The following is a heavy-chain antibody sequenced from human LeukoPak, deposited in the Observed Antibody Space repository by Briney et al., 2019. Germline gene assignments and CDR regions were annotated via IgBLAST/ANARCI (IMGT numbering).Heavy chain of an antibody. V-gene: IGHV4-39*01. CDR2: IYYSGST. CDR3: ARGGAWDAFDI. Sequence: SETLSLTCTVSGGSISSSSYYWGWIRQPPGKGLEWIGSIYYSGSTYYNPSLKSRVTISVDTSKNQFSLKLSSVTAADTAVYYCARGGAWDAFDIWGQGTMVTVSS. D-gene: IGHD2-15*01. J-gene: IGHJ3*02. CDR1: GGSISSSSYY.